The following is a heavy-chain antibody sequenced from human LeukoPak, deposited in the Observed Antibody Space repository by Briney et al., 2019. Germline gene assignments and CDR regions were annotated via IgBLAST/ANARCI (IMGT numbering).Heavy chain of an antibody. CDR3: ARGDYVWGSYRYYFDY. CDR2: IYTSGST. CDR1: GGSISSATYY. Sequence: SQTLSLTCTVSGGSISSATYYWSWIRQPAGKGLEWIGRIYTSGSTNYNPSLKSRVTISVDTSKNQFSLKLSSVTAADTAVYYCARGDYVWGSYRYYFDYWGQGTLVTVSS. D-gene: IGHD3-16*02. V-gene: IGHV4-61*02. J-gene: IGHJ4*02.